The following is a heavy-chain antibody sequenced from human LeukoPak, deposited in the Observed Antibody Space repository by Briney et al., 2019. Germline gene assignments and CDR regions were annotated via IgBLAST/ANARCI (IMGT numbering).Heavy chain of an antibody. J-gene: IGHJ4*02. CDR2: ISGSGGST. CDR1: GFTFSSYA. Sequence: GGSLRLSCAASGFTFSSYAMSWVRQAPGKGLEWVSAISGSGGSTYYADSVKGRFTISRDNSKNTLYLQVNSLRAEDTAVYYCAKDRIFYDSSGYSDAFDYWGQGTLVTVSS. V-gene: IGHV3-23*01. CDR3: AKDRIFYDSSGYSDAFDY. D-gene: IGHD3-22*01.